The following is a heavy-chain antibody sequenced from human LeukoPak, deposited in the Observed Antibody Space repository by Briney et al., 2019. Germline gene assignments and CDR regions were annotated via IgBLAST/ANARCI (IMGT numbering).Heavy chain of an antibody. CDR1: GGSFSGYY. V-gene: IGHV4-34*01. CDR3: ARGHRDYDILTGYYYNY. Sequence: PSETLSLTCAVYGGSFSGYYWSWIRQPPGKGLEWIGEINHSGSTNYNPSLKSRVTISGDTSENQFSLKLSSVTAADTAVYYCARGHRDYDILTGYYYNYWGQGTLVTVSS. CDR2: INHSGST. J-gene: IGHJ4*02. D-gene: IGHD3-9*01.